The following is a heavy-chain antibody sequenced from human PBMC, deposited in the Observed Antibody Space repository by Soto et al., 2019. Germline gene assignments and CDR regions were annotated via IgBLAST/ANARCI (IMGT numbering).Heavy chain of an antibody. Sequence: SETLSLTCTVSGGSISSSSYYWGWIRQPPGKGLEWIGSIYYSGSTYYNPSLKSRVTISVDTSKNQFSLKLSSVTAADTAVYYCARCGQEIFGVVWFDYWGQGTLVTVSS. CDR3: ARCGQEIFGVVWFDY. CDR1: GGSISSSSYY. V-gene: IGHV4-39*01. J-gene: IGHJ4*02. CDR2: IYYSGST. D-gene: IGHD3-3*01.